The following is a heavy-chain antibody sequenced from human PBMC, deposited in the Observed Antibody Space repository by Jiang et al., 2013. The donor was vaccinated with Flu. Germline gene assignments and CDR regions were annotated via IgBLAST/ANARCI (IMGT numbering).Heavy chain of an antibody. CDR1: GGSISSSSYY. J-gene: IGHJ3*02. D-gene: IGHD2-21*02. Sequence: GSGLVKPSETLSLTCTVSGGSISSSSYYWGWIRQPPGKGLEWIGSIYYSGSTYYNPSLKSRVTISVDTSKNQFSLKLSSVTAADTAVYYCARRWGRNSDDAFDIWGQGTMVTVSS. V-gene: IGHV4-39*01. CDR2: IYYSGST. CDR3: ARRWGRNSDDAFDI.